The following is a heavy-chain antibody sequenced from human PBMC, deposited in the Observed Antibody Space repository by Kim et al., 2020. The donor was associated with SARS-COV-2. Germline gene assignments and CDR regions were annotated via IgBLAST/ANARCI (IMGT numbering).Heavy chain of an antibody. CDR3: VRHKGGTTLDY. CDR2: IYSGGT. J-gene: IGHJ4*02. V-gene: IGHV4-61*01. Sequence: SETLSLTCSVSDGSVRSVNYIWSWIRQPPGKGLEWIGYIYSGGTNYDSSLKSRVTISVDTSKNQISLKVSSVTAADTAVYYCVRHKGGTTLDYWGQGSLVTVSS. CDR1: DGSVRSVNYI. D-gene: IGHD1-7*01.